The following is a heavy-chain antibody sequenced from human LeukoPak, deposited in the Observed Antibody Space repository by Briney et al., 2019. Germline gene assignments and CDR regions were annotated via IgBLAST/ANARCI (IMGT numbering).Heavy chain of an antibody. CDR2: IYSGGSS. CDR3: VREASGVSSSAFDV. CDR1: GFTVSNNY. J-gene: IGHJ3*01. Sequence: GGSLRLSCAASGFTVSNNYMSWVRQAPGKGLEWVSVIYSGGSSYYADSVKGRFTISRDNSKNTVYLQMNSLRVEDTAVYYCVREASGVSSSAFDVWGQGTMVTVSS. D-gene: IGHD1-26*01. V-gene: IGHV3-66*01.